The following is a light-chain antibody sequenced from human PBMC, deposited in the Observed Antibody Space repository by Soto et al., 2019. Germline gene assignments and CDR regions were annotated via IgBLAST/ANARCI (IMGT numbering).Light chain of an antibody. V-gene: IGLV2-23*02. CDR2: EDT. CDR3: CSYAGNRTFV. CDR1: SSDFGNYNL. Sequence: QSVLTQPASVSGSPGQSITISCTGTSSDFGNYNLVSWYRQHPGKAPQVLIYEDTKRPSGVSFRFSASKSGKTASLTISGLQAEDEADYHCCSYAGNRTFVFGGGTKLTVL. J-gene: IGLJ3*02.